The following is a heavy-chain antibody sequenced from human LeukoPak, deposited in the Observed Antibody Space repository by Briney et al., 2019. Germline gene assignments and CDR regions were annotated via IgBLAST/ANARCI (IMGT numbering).Heavy chain of an antibody. D-gene: IGHD2-2*01. V-gene: IGHV3-21*01. CDR2: ISSSSSYI. J-gene: IGHJ4*02. CDR1: GFTFSSYS. CDR3: ARVPVPALHVDY. Sequence: PGGSLRLSCAASGFTFSSYSMNWVRQAPGKGLEWVSSISSSSSYIYYADSVKGRFTISRDNAKNSLYLQMNSLRAEDTAVYYCARVPVPALHVDYRGQGTLVTVSS.